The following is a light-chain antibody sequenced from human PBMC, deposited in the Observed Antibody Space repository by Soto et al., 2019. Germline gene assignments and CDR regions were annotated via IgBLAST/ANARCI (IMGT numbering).Light chain of an antibody. V-gene: IGLV2-8*01. CDR2: EVN. CDR1: SSDVGGYNY. Sequence: QSVLTQPPSASGSPGQSVTISCTGTSSDVGGYNYVSWYQQHPGKPPKLLIYEVNTRPSGVPDRFSGSKSGNTATLTVSGLQAEDEADYYCSSYAGRNNYVFGTGTTVTVL. J-gene: IGLJ1*01. CDR3: SSYAGRNNYV.